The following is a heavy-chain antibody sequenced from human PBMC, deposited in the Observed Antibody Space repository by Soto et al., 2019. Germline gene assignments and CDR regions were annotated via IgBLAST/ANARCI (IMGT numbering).Heavy chain of an antibody. CDR3: ARSPRSSPYFDF. Sequence: GESLKISCQCSGYTFSNFWIGWVRQLPGQGLEWMGIIYPGDHETRYSPSFLGKATISAETSINTAYLQWSSLEASDSASYFCARSPRSSPYFDFWGQGALVTVSS. J-gene: IGHJ4*02. V-gene: IGHV5-51*01. CDR2: IYPGDHET. D-gene: IGHD6-13*01. CDR1: GYTFSNFW.